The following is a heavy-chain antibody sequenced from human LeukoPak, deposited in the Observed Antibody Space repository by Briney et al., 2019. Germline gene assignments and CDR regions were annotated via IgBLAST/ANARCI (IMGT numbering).Heavy chain of an antibody. V-gene: IGHV3-7*01. CDR3: ARRPPPHSGISWLAY. CDR2: IEQNGIQR. J-gene: IGHJ4*02. Sequence: GGSLRLSCAASGFSLSNYWMNWVRQSPGKGLEWVAYIEQNGIQRSYVDSVNGRFSISRDSAKNLLFLQMNSLRAEDTAIYYCARRPPPHSGISWLAYWGQGTLVTVSS. D-gene: IGHD6-13*01. CDR1: GFSLSNYW.